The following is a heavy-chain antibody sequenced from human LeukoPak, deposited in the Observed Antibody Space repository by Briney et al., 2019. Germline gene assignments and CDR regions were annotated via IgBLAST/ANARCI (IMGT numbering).Heavy chain of an antibody. D-gene: IGHD2-8*01. CDR2: TYYRSKWYN. CDR1: GDSVSSNSAA. V-gene: IGHV6-1*01. J-gene: IGHJ6*03. Sequence: SQTLSLTCAISGDSVSSNSAAWNWIRQSPSRGLEWLGRTYYRSKWYNDYAVSVKSRITINPDTSKNQFSLQLNSVTPEDTAVYYCARETSVEFNVGYYYYYMDVWGKGTTVTISS. CDR3: ARETSVEFNVGYYYYYMDV.